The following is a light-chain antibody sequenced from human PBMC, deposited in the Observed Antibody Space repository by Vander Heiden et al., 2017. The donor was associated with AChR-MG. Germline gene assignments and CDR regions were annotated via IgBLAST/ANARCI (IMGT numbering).Light chain of an antibody. J-gene: IGLJ2*01. CDR1: SGHSNYA. Sequence: QLVLTQSPSASASLGASVKLTCTLSSGHSNYAIAWHQQQPEKGPRYLMKVNSDGSHSKGAGIPDRFSGSSSGAERYLTISSLQSEDEADYYCQTWGTGIQVFGGGTKLTVL. V-gene: IGLV4-69*01. CDR2: VNSDGSH. CDR3: QTWGTGIQV.